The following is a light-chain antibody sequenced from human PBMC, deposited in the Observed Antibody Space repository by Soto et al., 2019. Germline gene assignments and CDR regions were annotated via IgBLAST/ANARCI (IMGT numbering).Light chain of an antibody. CDR2: GAS. Sequence: DMVLTQSPGTLSLSPGERATLSCRASQTVSSSSLAWYQQKPGQAPRLLIFGASTRAAGFPDRFSGSGSGTDFTLTISRLEPEDFAVYYCQQYGSSPRTFGQGTKVDIK. CDR3: QQYGSSPRT. CDR1: QTVSSSS. V-gene: IGKV3-20*01. J-gene: IGKJ1*01.